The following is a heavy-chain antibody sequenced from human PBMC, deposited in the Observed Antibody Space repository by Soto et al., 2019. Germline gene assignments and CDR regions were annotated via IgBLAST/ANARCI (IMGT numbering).Heavy chain of an antibody. CDR3: ASSYRRRSPFDY. D-gene: IGHD6-6*01. CDR1: ELSFGSDA. Sequence: PGGSARLACAAPELSFGSDAMHWVRQAPGKGLEWVAVISYDGSNKYYADSVKGRFTISRDNSKNTLYLQMNSLRAEDTAVYYCASSYRRRSPFDYWGQAT. J-gene: IGHJ4*02. CDR2: ISYDGSNK. V-gene: IGHV3-30-3*01.